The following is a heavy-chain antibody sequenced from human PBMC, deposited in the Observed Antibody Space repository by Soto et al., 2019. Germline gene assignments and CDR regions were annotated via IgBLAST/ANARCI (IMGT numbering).Heavy chain of an antibody. CDR2: ISSGSTYI. CDR1: GFSVGDFD. D-gene: IGHD3-22*01. V-gene: IGHV3-21*01. Sequence: EVQLVESGGGLVKPGGSLRLSCVVSGFSVGDFDMNWVRQGPGQGLEWVSSISSGSTYIYYAESLQGRFTISTDNAENSLYLQIHSLRADDTAVYYCARYRSYNASNGFSYYFDEWGQGTLVTVSS. J-gene: IGHJ4*02. CDR3: ARYRSYNASNGFSYYFDE.